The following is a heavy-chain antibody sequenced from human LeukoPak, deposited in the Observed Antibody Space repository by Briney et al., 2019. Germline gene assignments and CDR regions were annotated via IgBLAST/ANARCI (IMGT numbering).Heavy chain of an antibody. CDR3: ARAVISSISFYFDY. CDR2: ITSGSSYR. D-gene: IGHD3-22*01. Sequence: GGSLRLSCAASGFTFSSYNMNWVRQAPGKGLEWVSSITSGSSYRFYADSVKGRFTISRDNAKNSLYLQMNSLRAEDTAVYYCARAVISSISFYFDYWGQGTLVTVSS. CDR1: GFTFSSYN. J-gene: IGHJ4*02. V-gene: IGHV3-21*01.